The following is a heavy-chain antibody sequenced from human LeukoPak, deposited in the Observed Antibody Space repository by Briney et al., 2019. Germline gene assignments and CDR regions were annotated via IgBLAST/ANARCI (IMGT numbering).Heavy chain of an antibody. J-gene: IGHJ3*02. Sequence: SETLSLTCTVSGGSISGYSWSWIRQPPGKGLEWIGYIYHSGSTYYNPSLKSRVTISVDRSKNQFSLKLSSVTAADTAVYYCARSVGNDAFDIWGQGTMVTISS. CDR3: ARSVGNDAFDI. CDR2: IYHSGST. D-gene: IGHD4-23*01. V-gene: IGHV4-30-2*01. CDR1: GGSISGYS.